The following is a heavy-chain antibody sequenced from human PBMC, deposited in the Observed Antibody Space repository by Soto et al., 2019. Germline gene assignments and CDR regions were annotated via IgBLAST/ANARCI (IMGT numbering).Heavy chain of an antibody. J-gene: IGHJ4*02. Sequence: EVQLLESGGGLVQPGGSLRLSCAASGFTFSSYAMNWVRQAPGKGLEWVSVISGSGGSTYYADSVKGRFTISRDNSKNTLYLQMTSLRAEDTAVYYCARRATGTYFDYWGQGTLVTVSS. CDR3: ARRATGTYFDY. D-gene: IGHD1-7*01. V-gene: IGHV3-23*01. CDR1: GFTFSSYA. CDR2: ISGSGGST.